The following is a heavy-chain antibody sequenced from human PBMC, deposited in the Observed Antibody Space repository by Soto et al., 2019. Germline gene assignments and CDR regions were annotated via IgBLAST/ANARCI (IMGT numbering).Heavy chain of an antibody. J-gene: IGHJ5*02. D-gene: IGHD5-18*01. CDR3: ARDGRCTAMGFTAGEWFDP. CDR1: GYTFTSYG. V-gene: IGHV1-18*01. Sequence: QVQLVQSGAEVKKPGASVKVSCKASGYTFTSYGISWVRQAPGQGLEWMGWISAYNGNTNYAQKLQGRVTMTTDTSTSRDYMELMSPRSDDTAVYYCARDGRCTAMGFTAGEWFDPWGQGTLVTGSS. CDR2: ISAYNGNT.